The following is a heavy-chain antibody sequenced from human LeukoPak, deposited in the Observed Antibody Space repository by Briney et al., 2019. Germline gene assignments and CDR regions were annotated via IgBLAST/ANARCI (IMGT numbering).Heavy chain of an antibody. CDR2: ISGNGGDT. V-gene: IGHV3-23*01. D-gene: IGHD4-17*01. CDR1: GFTFSSCA. J-gene: IGHJ3*02. CDR3: ARDPNGDYIGAFDM. Sequence: GGSLRLSCAASGFTFSSCAMSWVRQAPGKGLEWVSAISGNGGDTYYADSVKGRFTISRDNSKYTLFLQMNSLRAEDTAVYYCARDPNGDYIGAFDMWGPGTMVTVSS.